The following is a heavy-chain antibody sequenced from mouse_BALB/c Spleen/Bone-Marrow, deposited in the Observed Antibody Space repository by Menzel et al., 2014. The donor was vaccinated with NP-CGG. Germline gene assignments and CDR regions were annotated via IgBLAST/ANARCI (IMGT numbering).Heavy chain of an antibody. J-gene: IGHJ4*01. D-gene: IGHD2-1*01. CDR3: ARYGNYCYAMDY. CDR2: IDPANGNT. Sequence: EVQRVESGAELVKPGASVKLSCTASGFNIKDTYMHWVKQRPEQGLEWIGRIDPANGNTKYDPKFQGKATITADTSSNTAYLQLSSLTSEDTAVYYCARYGNYCYAMDYWGQGTSVTVSS. CDR1: GFNIKDTY. V-gene: IGHV14-3*02.